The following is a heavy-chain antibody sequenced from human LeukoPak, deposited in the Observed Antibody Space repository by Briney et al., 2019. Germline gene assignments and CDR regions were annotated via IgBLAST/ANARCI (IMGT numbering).Heavy chain of an antibody. CDR1: GGSISSYY. D-gene: IGHD5-18*01. Sequence: SETLSLTCTVSGGSISSYYWSWIRQPPGKGLEWIGYIYYSGSTNYNPSLKSRVTISVDTSKNQFSLKLSSVTAADTAVYYCARGSAAMIIWLDYWGQGTLVTVSS. V-gene: IGHV4-59*01. CDR2: IYYSGST. J-gene: IGHJ4*02. CDR3: ARGSAAMIIWLDY.